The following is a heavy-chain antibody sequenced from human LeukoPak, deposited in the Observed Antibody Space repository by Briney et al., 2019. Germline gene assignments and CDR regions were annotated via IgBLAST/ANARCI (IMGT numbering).Heavy chain of an antibody. CDR1: GGSISSYY. Sequence: PSETLSLTCTVSGGSISSYYWSWIRQPAGKGLEWIGRIYTSGSTNYNPSLKGRVTMSVDTSKNQFSLKLSSVTAADTAVYYCAREAVAAPYYYYYMDVWGKGTTVTVSS. J-gene: IGHJ6*03. CDR2: IYTSGST. V-gene: IGHV4-4*07. CDR3: AREAVAAPYYYYYMDV. D-gene: IGHD6-19*01.